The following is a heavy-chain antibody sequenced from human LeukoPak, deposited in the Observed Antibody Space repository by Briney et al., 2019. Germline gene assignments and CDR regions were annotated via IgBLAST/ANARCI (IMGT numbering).Heavy chain of an antibody. D-gene: IGHD1-26*01. Sequence: GGPLRLSCAASGFTFSSYSMNWVRQAPGKGLEWVSSISGSSSYIYYADSVKGRFTISRDNAKNSLHLQMSSLRAEDPAVYYCARDSANVVGAKSIFDYWGQGALVTVSS. CDR1: GFTFSSYS. J-gene: IGHJ4*02. CDR2: ISGSSSYI. V-gene: IGHV3-21*01. CDR3: ARDSANVVGAKSIFDY.